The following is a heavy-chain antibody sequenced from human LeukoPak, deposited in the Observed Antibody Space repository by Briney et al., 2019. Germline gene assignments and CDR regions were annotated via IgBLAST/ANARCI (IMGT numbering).Heavy chain of an antibody. J-gene: IGHJ3*02. CDR1: GFTFSSYS. V-gene: IGHV3-48*01. D-gene: IGHD4-23*01. CDR3: ARVLTVVTHAYAFDI. CDR2: ISSSSSTI. Sequence: GGSLRLSCAASGFTFSSYSMNWVRQAPGKGLEWVSYISSSSSTIYYADSVKVRFTISRDNAKNSLYLQMNSLRAEDTAVYYCARVLTVVTHAYAFDIWGQGTMVTVSS.